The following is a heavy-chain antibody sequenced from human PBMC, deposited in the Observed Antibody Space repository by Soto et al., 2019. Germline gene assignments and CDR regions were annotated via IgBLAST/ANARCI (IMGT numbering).Heavy chain of an antibody. Sequence: GSLRLSCAASGFTFSSYWMSWVRQAPGKGLEWVANIKQDGSEKYYVDSVKGRFTISRDNAKNSLYLQMNSLRAEDTAVYYCARAEDFWSGYYTPYYYYGMDVWGQGTTVTVSS. D-gene: IGHD3-3*01. CDR1: GFTFSSYW. V-gene: IGHV3-7*03. CDR3: ARAEDFWSGYYTPYYYYGMDV. CDR2: IKQDGSEK. J-gene: IGHJ6*02.